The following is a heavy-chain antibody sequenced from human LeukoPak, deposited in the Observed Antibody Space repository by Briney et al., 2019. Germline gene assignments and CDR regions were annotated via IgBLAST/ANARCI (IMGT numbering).Heavy chain of an antibody. CDR2: IYYSGST. CDR3: ARQIGGGSTGSFDY. CDR1: GGSISSSSYY. D-gene: IGHD3-10*01. V-gene: IGHV4-39*01. Sequence: PSETLSLTCTVSGGSISSSSYYWGWIRQPPGKGLEWIGSIYYSGSTYYNPSLKSRVTISVDTSKNQFSLKLSSVTAADTAVYYCARQIGGGSTGSFDYWGQGTLVTVSS. J-gene: IGHJ4*02.